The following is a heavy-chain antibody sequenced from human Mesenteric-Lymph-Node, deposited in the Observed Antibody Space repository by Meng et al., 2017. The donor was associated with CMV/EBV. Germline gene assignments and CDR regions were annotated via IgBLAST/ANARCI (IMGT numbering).Heavy chain of an antibody. D-gene: IGHD6-6*01. Sequence: GGSLRLSCAASGFTLSSYSMNWVRQAPGKGLEWVSYISGDSTTIYYADSVKGRFTVSRNNAKNSLYLQMHSLRAEDTAVYYCARVGVGSSSSFDYWGQGTLVTVSS. CDR3: ARVGVGSSSSFDY. CDR1: GFTLSSYS. V-gene: IGHV3-48*04. CDR2: ISGDSTTI. J-gene: IGHJ4*02.